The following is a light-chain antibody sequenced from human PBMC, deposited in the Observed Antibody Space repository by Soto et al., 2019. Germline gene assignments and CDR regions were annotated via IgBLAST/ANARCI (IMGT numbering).Light chain of an antibody. Sequence: EIVMTQSPATLSVSPGESATLSCRASQTVTNNLAWYQQKSGQAPRLLIYRASSRATTIPARFSGSGSGTEFTLTIDSLQSEDFGVYYCQQYNSWPYTFG. CDR2: RAS. CDR1: QTVTNN. CDR3: QQYNSWPYT. J-gene: IGKJ2*01. V-gene: IGKV3-15*01.